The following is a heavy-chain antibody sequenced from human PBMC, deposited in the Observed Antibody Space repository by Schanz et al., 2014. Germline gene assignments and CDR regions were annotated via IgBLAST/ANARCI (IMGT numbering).Heavy chain of an antibody. CDR2: ISGGGGTT. CDR3: AKDGPGGSGSYSADGGMDV. J-gene: IGHJ6*02. Sequence: VQLVESGGGVVQPGGSLRLSCAASGFNFSDYAMCWVRQAPGKGLEWVSAISGGGGTTYYTDPVKGRFTISRDNSKSTLYLQMNSLRAEDTAVYYCAKDGPGGSGSYSADGGMDVWGQGTTVTVSS. D-gene: IGHD3-10*01. V-gene: IGHV3-23*04. CDR1: GFNFSDYA.